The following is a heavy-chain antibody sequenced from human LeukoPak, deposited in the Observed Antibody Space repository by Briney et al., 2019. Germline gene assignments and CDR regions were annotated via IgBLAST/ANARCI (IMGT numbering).Heavy chain of an antibody. V-gene: IGHV3-23*01. CDR1: GFTLSNYA. J-gene: IGHJ4*02. CDR2: ISGSGDST. D-gene: IGHD3-22*01. Sequence: GGSLRLSCAASGFTLSNYAMNWVRQAPGKGLEWVSVISGSGDSTYYADSVEGRFTISRDNSKNTLYLRMNSLRAEDTAVYYCAKGHDSSGYSQTFFDYWGQGTLVTVSS. CDR3: AKGHDSSGYSQTFFDY.